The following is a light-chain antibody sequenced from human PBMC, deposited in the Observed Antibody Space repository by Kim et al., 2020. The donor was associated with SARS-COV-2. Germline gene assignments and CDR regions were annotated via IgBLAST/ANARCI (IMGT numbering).Light chain of an antibody. CDR3: QQRSDYLT. CDR1: QNVGSY. Sequence: EIVLTQSPSPLSLSPGERATLSCRASQNVGSYLAWYQQKPGQAPRLLIYEASTRATGIPARFSGSGSGTDFTLSISSLQPEDFAIYYCQQRSDYLTFGGGTKVDIK. V-gene: IGKV3-11*01. CDR2: EAS. J-gene: IGKJ4*01.